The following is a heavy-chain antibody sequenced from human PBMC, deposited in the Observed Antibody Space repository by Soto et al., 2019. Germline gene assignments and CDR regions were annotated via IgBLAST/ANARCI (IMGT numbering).Heavy chain of an antibody. V-gene: IGHV1-2*04. CDR2: INPNSGGT. CDR3: ASRLGGRIAAADDAFDI. Sequence: ASVKVSCKASGYTFTGYYMHWVRQAPGQGLEWMGWINPNSGGTNYAQKFQGWVTMTRDTSISTAYMELSRLRSDDTAVYYCASRLGGRIAAADDAFDIWGQGTMVTGSS. CDR1: GYTFTGYY. D-gene: IGHD6-13*01. J-gene: IGHJ3*02.